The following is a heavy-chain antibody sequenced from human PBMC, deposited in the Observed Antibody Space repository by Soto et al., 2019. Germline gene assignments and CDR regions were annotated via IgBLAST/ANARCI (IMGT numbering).Heavy chain of an antibody. CDR1: GYSFTTYW. CDR2: IYPGDSDT. Sequence: GESLRISCKRSGYSFTTYWIGWVRQMPGKGRECMRSIYPGDSDTTYSPSCQGQVTISADKSISTAYLQWSSLKASDTAMYYCARGGAYCGGDCYSQIDYWGKSSRVTASS. J-gene: IGHJ4*02. V-gene: IGHV5-51*01. CDR3: ARGGAYCGGDCYSQIDY. D-gene: IGHD2-21*02.